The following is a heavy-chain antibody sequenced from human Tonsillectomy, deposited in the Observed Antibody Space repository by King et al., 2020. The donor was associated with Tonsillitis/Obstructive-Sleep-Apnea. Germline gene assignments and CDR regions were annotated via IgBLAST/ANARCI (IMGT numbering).Heavy chain of an antibody. Sequence: VQLVESGGGLVKPGGSLILSCAASGFTFSNAWMSWVRQAPGKGLEWGGRIKSKTDGGTTDYSAPVKGRFTISRDDSKNTLYLQMNSLKTEDTAVYYCTTDRFAWVSYWGQGTLVTVSS. V-gene: IGHV3-15*01. CDR1: GFTFSNAW. CDR3: TTDRFAWVSY. CDR2: IKSKTDGGTT. D-gene: IGHD3-10*01. J-gene: IGHJ4*02.